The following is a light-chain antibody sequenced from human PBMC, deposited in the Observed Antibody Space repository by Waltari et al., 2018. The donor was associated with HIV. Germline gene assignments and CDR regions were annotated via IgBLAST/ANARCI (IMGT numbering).Light chain of an antibody. CDR2: EVT. CDR3: CSCPRSGIRYV. V-gene: IGLV2-23*02. CDR1: RSNVGSADL. J-gene: IGLJ1*01. Sequence: QSALTPPASVSGSPGQSITISCTGTRSNVGSADLVSWYQQHPGEAPKLIIYEVTKRPSGVSNRFSGSKSGNTASLTISGLQAEDEADYYCCSCPRSGIRYVFGTGTKVTVL.